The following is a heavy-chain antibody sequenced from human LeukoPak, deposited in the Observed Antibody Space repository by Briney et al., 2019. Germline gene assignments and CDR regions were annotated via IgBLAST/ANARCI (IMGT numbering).Heavy chain of an antibody. CDR1: GFTFSSYS. CDR2: ISSSSSYI. V-gene: IGHV3-21*01. J-gene: IGHJ6*02. D-gene: IGHD3-10*01. CDR3: ARVVAVRGVIEYYYYGMDV. Sequence: GGSLRLSCAASGFTFSSYSMNWVRQAPGKGREWVSYISSSSSYIYYADSVKGRFTISRDNAKNSLYLQMNSLRVEDTAVYYCARVVAVRGVIEYYYYGMDVWGQGTTVTVSS.